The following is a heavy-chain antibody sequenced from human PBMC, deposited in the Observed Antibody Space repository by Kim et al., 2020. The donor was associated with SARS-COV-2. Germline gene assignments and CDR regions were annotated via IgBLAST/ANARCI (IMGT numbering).Heavy chain of an antibody. J-gene: IGHJ5*02. CDR3: ARGSLLNMVRGVIKTESWFDQ. CDR1: GDSVSSNSAA. V-gene: IGHV6-1*01. D-gene: IGHD3-10*01. CDR2: TYYRSKWYN. Sequence: SQTLSLTCDISGDSVSSNSAAWNWIRQSPSRGLEWLGRTYYRSKWYNDYAVSLQGRVTISPDTSKNQFSLQLKSVTPEDTAVYYCARGSLLNMVRGVIKTESWFDQWGQGTLVTVSS.